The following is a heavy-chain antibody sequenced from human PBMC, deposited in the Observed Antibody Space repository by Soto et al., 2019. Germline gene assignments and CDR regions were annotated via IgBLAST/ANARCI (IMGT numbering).Heavy chain of an antibody. Sequence: PSETLSPTCTVSGGSISSGGYYWSWIRQHPGKGLEWIGYIYYSGSTYYNPSLKSRVTISVDTSKNQFSLKLSSVTAADTAVYYCARDYYGDYVDYWGQGTLVTVSS. CDR3: ARDYYGDYVDY. D-gene: IGHD4-17*01. CDR1: GGSISSGGYY. V-gene: IGHV4-31*03. CDR2: IYYSGST. J-gene: IGHJ4*02.